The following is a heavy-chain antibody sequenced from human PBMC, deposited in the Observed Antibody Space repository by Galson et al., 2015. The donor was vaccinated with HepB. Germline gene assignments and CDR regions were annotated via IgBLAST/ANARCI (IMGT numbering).Heavy chain of an antibody. CDR1: GYSFPSYW. CDR2: IYPGDSDT. D-gene: IGHD6-19*01. J-gene: IGHJ5*02. Sequence: QSGAEVTKPGESLKISCKGSGYSFPSYWIGWVRQMPGKGLEWMGIIYPGDSDTRYSPSFQGQVTISADKSISTAYLQWSSLKASDTAMYYCARQVAVDVPGQGFDPWGQGTLVTVSS. V-gene: IGHV5-51*01. CDR3: ARQVAVDVPGQGFDP.